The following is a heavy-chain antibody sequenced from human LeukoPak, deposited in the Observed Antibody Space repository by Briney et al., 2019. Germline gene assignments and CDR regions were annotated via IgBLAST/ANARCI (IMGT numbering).Heavy chain of an antibody. CDR3: AKDLGYSGYSYSNDC. J-gene: IGHJ4*02. CDR1: GFTFSSYG. D-gene: IGHD5-18*01. V-gene: IGHV3-30*18. CDR2: ISYDGSNK. Sequence: GGSLRLSCAASGFTFSSYGMHWVRQAPGKGLEWVAVISYDGSNKYYADSVKGRFTISRDNSKNTLYLQMNGLRAEDTAVYYCAKDLGYSGYSYSNDCWGQGTLVTVSS.